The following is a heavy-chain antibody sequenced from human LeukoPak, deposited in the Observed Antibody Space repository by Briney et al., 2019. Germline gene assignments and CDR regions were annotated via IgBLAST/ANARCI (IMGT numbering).Heavy chain of an antibody. Sequence: SETLSLTCTVSGGSISSSSYYWGWIRQPPGKGLEWIGSIYYSGSTYYNPSLKSRVTISVDTSKNQFSLKLSSVIAADTAVYYCARGAVGATRYYYYYYMDVWGKGTTVTVSS. CDR1: GGSISSSSYY. V-gene: IGHV4-39*01. J-gene: IGHJ6*03. CDR3: ARGAVGATRYYYYYYMDV. CDR2: IYYSGST. D-gene: IGHD1-26*01.